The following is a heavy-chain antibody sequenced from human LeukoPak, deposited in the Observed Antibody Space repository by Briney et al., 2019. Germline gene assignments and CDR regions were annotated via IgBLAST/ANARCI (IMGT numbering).Heavy chain of an antibody. Sequence: PSETLSLTCAVYGGSFSGYYWSWIRQPPGKGLEWIGEINHSGSTNYNPSLKSRVTISVDTSKNQFSLKLSSVTAADTAVYYCARRKWLIQKNWFDPWGQGTLVTVSS. J-gene: IGHJ5*02. CDR1: GGSFSGYY. CDR3: ARRKWLIQKNWFDP. V-gene: IGHV4-34*01. CDR2: INHSGST. D-gene: IGHD6-19*01.